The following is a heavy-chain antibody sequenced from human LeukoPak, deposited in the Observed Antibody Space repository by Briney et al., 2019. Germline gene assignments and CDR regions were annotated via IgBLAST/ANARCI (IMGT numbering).Heavy chain of an antibody. V-gene: IGHV3-7*01. CDR2: IQPDGSEQ. D-gene: IGHD3-16*01. J-gene: IGHJ5*02. CDR1: GFAFSRSW. CDR3: ASQSFARFDP. Sequence: QTGGSLRLSCVASGFAFSRSWMSWVRQAPGKGLEWVGNIQPDGSEQYPVDSVKGRFTISRDNSRNSLFLQMSSLRVEDTAVYYCASQSFARFDPWGQGTLVTVSS.